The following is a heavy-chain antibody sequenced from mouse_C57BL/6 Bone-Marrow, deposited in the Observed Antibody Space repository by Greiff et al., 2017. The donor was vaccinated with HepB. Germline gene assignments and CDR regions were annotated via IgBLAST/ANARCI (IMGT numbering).Heavy chain of an antibody. V-gene: IGHV1-26*01. CDR1: GYTFTDYY. D-gene: IGHD1-1*01. J-gene: IGHJ2*01. Sequence: EVQLQQSGPELVKPGASVKISCKASGYTFTDYYMNWVKQSHGKSLEWMGDINPNNGGTSYNQKFKGKATLTVDKSSSTAYMELRSLTSEDSAVYYCDYYGSSPDYWGQGTTLTVSS. CDR2: INPNNGGT. CDR3: DYYGSSPDY.